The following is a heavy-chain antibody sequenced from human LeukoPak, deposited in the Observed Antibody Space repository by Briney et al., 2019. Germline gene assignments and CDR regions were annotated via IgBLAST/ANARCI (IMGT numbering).Heavy chain of an antibody. CDR1: GYTFISYA. V-gene: IGHV1-3*01. D-gene: IGHD3-10*01. CDR3: ARDRRVLWFGESSFDY. CDR2: INADNGNT. J-gene: IGHJ4*02. Sequence: GASVKVSCKASGYTFISYAIHWGGQAPGQRLGWMGWINADNGNTKYSQKFQDRLTITRDTSAGTVYMELSSLRSEDTAVYYCARDRRVLWFGESSFDYWGQGTLVTVSS.